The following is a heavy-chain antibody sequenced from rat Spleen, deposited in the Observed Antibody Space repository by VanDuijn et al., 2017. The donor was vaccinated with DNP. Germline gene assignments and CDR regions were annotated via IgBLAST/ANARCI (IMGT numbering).Heavy chain of an antibody. CDR1: GYSITSNY. V-gene: IGHV3-3*01. CDR3: TSGLY. CDR2: INSVGST. J-gene: IGHJ2*01. Sequence: EVQLQESGPGLVKPSQSLSLTCSVTGYSITSNYWGWIRKFPGNKLEWMGYINSVGSTHYNPSLKSRISITRDTSKNQFFLHVISVTPEDTATYYCTSGLYWGQGVMVTVSS. D-gene: IGHD1-7*01.